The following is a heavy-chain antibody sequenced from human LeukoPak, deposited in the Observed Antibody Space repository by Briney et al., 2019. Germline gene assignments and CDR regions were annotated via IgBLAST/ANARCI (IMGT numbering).Heavy chain of an antibody. V-gene: IGHV3-23*01. Sequence: GGSLRLSCAAAGFTYSSYAKSWVRQAPGTGLEWVSSISGSGGSTYYADSVKGRFTISRDNSKNTLYLQMYSLRAEDTAVYYCAKGPVAGVFRDYLDYWGQGTLVTVSS. CDR3: AKGPVAGVFRDYLDY. J-gene: IGHJ4*02. D-gene: IGHD6-19*01. CDR1: GFTYSSYA. CDR2: ISGSGGST.